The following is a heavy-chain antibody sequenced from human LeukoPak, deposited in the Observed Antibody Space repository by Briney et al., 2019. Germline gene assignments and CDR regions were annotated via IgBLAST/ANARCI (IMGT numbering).Heavy chain of an antibody. CDR2: IYSGGST. D-gene: IGHD6-13*01. V-gene: IGHV3-53*04. CDR3: ARTKRHRIAAAGNGWFDP. CDR1: GLTVSSNY. J-gene: IGHJ5*02. Sequence: GGSLRLSCAASGLTVSSNYMSWVRQAPGKGLEWDSVIYSGGSTYYADSVKGRFTISRHNSKNTLYLQMNSLRAEDTAVYYCARTKRHRIAAAGNGWFDPWGQGTLVTVSS.